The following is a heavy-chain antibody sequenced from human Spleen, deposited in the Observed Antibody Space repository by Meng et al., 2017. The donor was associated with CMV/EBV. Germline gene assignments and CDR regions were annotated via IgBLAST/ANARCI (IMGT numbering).Heavy chain of an antibody. CDR3: ARVKTSIDDWFDP. Sequence: KSYGDTFHFSAITWVQHAPRQGLAWMVVIYPILHTTSYAQQFQGRVTITPDESTNTAYMELSSLRSEDTAVYYCARVKTSIDDWFDPWGQGTLVTVSS. J-gene: IGHJ5*02. CDR2: IYPILHTT. V-gene: IGHV1-69*01. D-gene: IGHD3-22*01. CDR1: GDTFHFSA.